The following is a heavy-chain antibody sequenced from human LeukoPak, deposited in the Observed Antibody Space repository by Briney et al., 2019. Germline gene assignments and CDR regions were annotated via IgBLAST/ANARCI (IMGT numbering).Heavy chain of an antibody. CDR2: IKQDGSET. CDR1: GFTFSSYW. J-gene: IGHJ6*03. V-gene: IGHV3-7*01. D-gene: IGHD6-6*01. CDR3: ARVRSSSSMYYYYYMDV. Sequence: PGGSLRLSCAASGFTFSSYWMSWVRQAPGKGLEWAANIKQDGSETYYVDSVKGRFTISRDDAKNSLFLQMNSLRAEDTAVYYCARVRSSSSMYYYYYMDVWGKGTTVTVSS.